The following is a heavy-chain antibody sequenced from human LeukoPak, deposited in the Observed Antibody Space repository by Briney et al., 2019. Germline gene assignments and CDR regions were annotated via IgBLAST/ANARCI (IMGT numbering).Heavy chain of an antibody. V-gene: IGHV4-39*01. Sequence: KPSETLSLTCTVSGGSISSSSYYWGWIRQPPGKGLEWIGSIYYSGSTYYNPSLKSRVTISVDTSKNQFSLKLSSVTAADTAVYYCAGRPYDSSGPHSYYFDYWGQGTLVTVSS. CDR3: AGRPYDSSGPHSYYFDY. J-gene: IGHJ4*02. CDR1: GGSISSSSYY. CDR2: IYYSGST. D-gene: IGHD3-22*01.